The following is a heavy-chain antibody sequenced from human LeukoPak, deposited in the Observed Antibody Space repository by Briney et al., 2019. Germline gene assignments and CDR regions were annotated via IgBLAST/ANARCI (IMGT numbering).Heavy chain of an antibody. CDR1: GFTFSSYS. CDR3: VKAVRVPAPMGLLNYYYMDV. CDR2: ISSSSSYI. Sequence: GGSLRLSSAASGFTFSSYSMNWVRQAPGKGLEWVSCISSSSSYIHYADSVKGRFTISRDNSKNTLYLQMNSLRAEDTAVYYCVKAVRVPAPMGLLNYYYMDVWGKGTTVTISS. J-gene: IGHJ6*03. D-gene: IGHD2-2*01. V-gene: IGHV3-21*01.